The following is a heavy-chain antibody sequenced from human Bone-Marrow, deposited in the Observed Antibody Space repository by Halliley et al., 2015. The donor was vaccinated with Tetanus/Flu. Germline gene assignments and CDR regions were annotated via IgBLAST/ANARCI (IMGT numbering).Heavy chain of an antibody. D-gene: IGHD3-10*01. Sequence: VAHINCDDSDTNCADSVGGRFTISRDDGGNTLYLQMNSLRDEDPGVYFCARYGTYYYAMDVWGQGTTVTVSS. J-gene: IGHJ6*02. CDR3: ARYGTYYYAMDV. CDR2: INCDDSDT. V-gene: IGHV3-74*01.